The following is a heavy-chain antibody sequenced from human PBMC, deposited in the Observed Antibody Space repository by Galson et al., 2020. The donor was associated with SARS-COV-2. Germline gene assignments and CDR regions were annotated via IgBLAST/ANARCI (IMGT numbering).Heavy chain of an antibody. CDR1: GGSVSSVTHY. D-gene: IGHD1-26*01. CDR2: VYNGGRT. CDR3: ARDHAATHFDY. J-gene: IGHJ4*02. Sequence: SETLSLTCSVSGGSVSSVTHYWSWIRLPPGKGLEWIGYVYNGGRTNYNPSLKSRVTISVDTSKNQFSLRLSSLTAADTAVYYCARDHAATHFDYWGRGTLVTVSS. V-gene: IGHV4-61*01.